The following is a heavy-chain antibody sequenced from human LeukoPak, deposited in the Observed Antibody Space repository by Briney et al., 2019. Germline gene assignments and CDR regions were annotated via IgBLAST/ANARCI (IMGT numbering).Heavy chain of an antibody. CDR3: ARPRDYYDSSGYYYGPFDI. CDR2: INHSGGT. V-gene: IGHV4-34*01. CDR1: GGSFSGYY. J-gene: IGHJ3*02. D-gene: IGHD3-22*01. Sequence: SETLSLTCAVYGGSFSGYYWSWIRQPPGKGLEWIGEINHSGGTNYNPSLKSRVTISVDTSKNQFSLKLSSVTAADTAVYYCARPRDYYDSSGYYYGPFDIWGQGTMVTVSS.